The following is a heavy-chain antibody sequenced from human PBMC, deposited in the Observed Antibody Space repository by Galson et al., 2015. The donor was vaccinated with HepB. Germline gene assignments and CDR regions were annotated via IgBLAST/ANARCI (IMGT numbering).Heavy chain of an antibody. CDR1: GYTFTDYA. D-gene: IGHD3-16*02. CDR3: VRGHTITFGGVFVVPVYFDC. CDR2: INAGNGNT. J-gene: IGHJ4*02. Sequence: SVKVSCKASGYTFTDYAIHWVRQAPGQGLEWLGWINAGNGNTKPAQKFQDRVTITSDTSASTAYMDLSNLRSEDTAVYSCVRGHTITFGGVFVVPVYFDCWGQGTLVTVSS. V-gene: IGHV1-3*01.